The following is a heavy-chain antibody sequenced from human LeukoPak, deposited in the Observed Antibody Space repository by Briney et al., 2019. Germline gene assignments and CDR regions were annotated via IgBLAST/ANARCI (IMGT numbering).Heavy chain of an antibody. CDR3: ARDWRTSGAFDI. CDR1: GGSISSSSYY. J-gene: IGHJ3*02. V-gene: IGHV4-39*07. D-gene: IGHD3-3*01. Sequence: SETLSLTCTVSGGSISSSSYYWGWIRQPPGKGLEWIGSIYYSGSTYYNPSLKSRVTISVDTSNNQFSLILKSVTAADTAIYYCARDWRTSGAFDIWGQGTMVTVSS. CDR2: IYYSGST.